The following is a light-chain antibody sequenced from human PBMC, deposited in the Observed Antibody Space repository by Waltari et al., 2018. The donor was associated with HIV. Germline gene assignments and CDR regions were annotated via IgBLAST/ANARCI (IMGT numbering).Light chain of an antibody. CDR2: EVS. Sequence: QSALTQPPSAAGSPGQSVTISCTGTSSDVGSYNYVSWYLHHPGKAPKLMIFEVSKRPSGVPDGFSGSKSGNTASLTVSGLQAEDEADYYCSSYAGSYWVFGGGTNLTVL. V-gene: IGLV2-8*01. CDR1: SSDVGSYNY. J-gene: IGLJ3*02. CDR3: SSYAGSYWV.